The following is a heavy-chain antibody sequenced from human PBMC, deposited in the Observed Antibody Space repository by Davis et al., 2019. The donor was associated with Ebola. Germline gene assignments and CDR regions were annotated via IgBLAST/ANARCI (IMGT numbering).Heavy chain of an antibody. J-gene: IGHJ5*02. CDR3: ARGHQLRFLEGWFDP. Sequence: SVKVSCKASGGTFSSYAISWVRQAPGQGLEWMGGIIPIFGTANYAQKFQGRVTITADESTSTAYMELSSLRSEDTAVYYCARGHQLRFLEGWFDPWGQGTLVTVSS. CDR1: GGTFSSYA. V-gene: IGHV1-69*13. CDR2: IIPIFGTA. D-gene: IGHD3-3*01.